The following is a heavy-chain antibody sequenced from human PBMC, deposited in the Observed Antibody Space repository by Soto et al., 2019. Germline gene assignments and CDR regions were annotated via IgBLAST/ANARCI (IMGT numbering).Heavy chain of an antibody. CDR3: ARLDSDTAMVTWWFDP. J-gene: IGHJ5*02. V-gene: IGHV5-51*01. D-gene: IGHD5-18*01. Sequence: GESLKISCKGSGYSFTSYWIGWVRQMPGKGLEWMGIIYPGDSDTRYSPSFQGQVTISADKSISTAYLQWSSLKASDTAMYYCARLDSDTAMVTWWFDPWGQGTLVTVSS. CDR2: IYPGDSDT. CDR1: GYSFTSYW.